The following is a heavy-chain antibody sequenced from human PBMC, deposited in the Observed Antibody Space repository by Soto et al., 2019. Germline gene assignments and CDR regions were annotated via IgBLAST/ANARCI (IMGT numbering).Heavy chain of an antibody. V-gene: IGHV1-69*02. CDR2: IIPILGIA. J-gene: IGHJ3*02. Sequence: GASVKVSCKASGGTFSSYTISWVRQAPGQGLEWMGRIIPILGIANYAQKFQGRVTITADKSTSTAYMELNSLRAEDTAVYYCAKGRWTLRGLNAFDIWGQGTMVTVSS. CDR3: AKGRWTLRGLNAFDI. CDR1: GGTFSSYT. D-gene: IGHD3-16*01.